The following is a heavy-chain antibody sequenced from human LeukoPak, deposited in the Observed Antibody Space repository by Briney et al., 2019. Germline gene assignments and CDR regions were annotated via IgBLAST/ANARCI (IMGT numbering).Heavy chain of an antibody. CDR2: IKSKTDGGTT. Sequence: GGSLRLSCAASGFTFSNAWMSWVRQAPGKGLEWAGRIKSKTDGGTTDYAAPVKGRFTISRDDSKNTLYLQMNSLKTEDTAVYYCTTDPKSPQLLWFGGLHLVDIWGQGTMVTVSS. D-gene: IGHD3-10*01. J-gene: IGHJ3*02. V-gene: IGHV3-15*01. CDR3: TTDPKSPQLLWFGGLHLVDI. CDR1: GFTFSNAW.